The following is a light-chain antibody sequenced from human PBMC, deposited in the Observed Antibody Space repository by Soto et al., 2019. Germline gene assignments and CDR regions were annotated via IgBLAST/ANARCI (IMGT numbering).Light chain of an antibody. Sequence: EIVMTQSPATLSVSPGERATLSCRATQSVSINLAWYQQKPGQAPRLLTYAASTRATGIPARFSGSGSGTDFTLSISSLQSEDFAVYYCQQYNDWPRTFGQGTKLEIK. V-gene: IGKV3-15*01. J-gene: IGKJ2*01. CDR1: QSVSIN. CDR2: AAS. CDR3: QQYNDWPRT.